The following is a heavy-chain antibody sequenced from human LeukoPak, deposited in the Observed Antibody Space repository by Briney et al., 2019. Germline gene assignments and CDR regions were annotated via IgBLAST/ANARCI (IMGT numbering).Heavy chain of an antibody. Sequence: GGSLRLSCAGSGFTFSSYEMNWVRQAPGKGLEWVSYISSSGSTIYYADSVKGRFTISRDNAKNSLYLQMNSLRAEDTAVYYCARDAYYYGSGSYSPKFDYWGQGTLVTVSS. CDR3: ARDAYYYGSGSYSPKFDY. CDR2: ISSSGSTI. CDR1: GFTFSSYE. J-gene: IGHJ4*02. V-gene: IGHV3-48*03. D-gene: IGHD3-10*01.